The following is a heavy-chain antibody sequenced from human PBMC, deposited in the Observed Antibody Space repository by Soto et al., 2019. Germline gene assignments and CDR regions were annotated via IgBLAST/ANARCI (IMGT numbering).Heavy chain of an antibody. CDR2: FDPEDGET. J-gene: IGHJ2*01. CDR3: ATGYCSSTSCYTYWYFDL. V-gene: IGHV1-24*01. D-gene: IGHD2-2*02. Sequence: RASVKVSCKVSGYTLTELSMHWVRQAPGKGLEWMGGFDPEDGETIYAQKFQGRVTMTEDTSTDTAYMELSSLRSEDTAVYYCATGYCSSTSCYTYWYFDLWGRGTLVTVSS. CDR1: GYTLTELS.